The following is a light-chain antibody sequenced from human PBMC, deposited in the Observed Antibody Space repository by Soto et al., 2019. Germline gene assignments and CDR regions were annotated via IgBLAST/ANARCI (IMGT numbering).Light chain of an antibody. CDR2: SAS. Sequence: DIQLTQSPSFLSASVGDRIAVTCRASQVVNKYLLWFQQKPGKDPRILIYSASILQSGVPSRISGRGYGTEFTLTINSLQPEDFATYYCQQFNSYPLTFGGGTKVDIK. J-gene: IGKJ4*01. V-gene: IGKV1-9*01. CDR3: QQFNSYPLT. CDR1: QVVNKY.